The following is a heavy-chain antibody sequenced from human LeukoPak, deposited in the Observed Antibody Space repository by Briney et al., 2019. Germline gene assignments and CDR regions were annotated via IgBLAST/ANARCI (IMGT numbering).Heavy chain of an antibody. CDR1: GFTFSSYW. CDR2: IKQDGSEK. Sequence: PGGSLRLSCAASGFTFSSYWMSWVRQAPGKGLEWVANIKQDGSEKYYVDSVKGRFTISRDSAKNSLYLQMNSLRAEDTAVYYCARRKPVYGSGSPFDYWGQGTLVTVSS. D-gene: IGHD3-10*01. V-gene: IGHV3-7*03. CDR3: ARRKPVYGSGSPFDY. J-gene: IGHJ4*02.